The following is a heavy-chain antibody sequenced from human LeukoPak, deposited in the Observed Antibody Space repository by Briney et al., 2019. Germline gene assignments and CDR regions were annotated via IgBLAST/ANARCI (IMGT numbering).Heavy chain of an antibody. CDR2: IYYSGST. CDR3: ARHLRYYDTIQH. CDR1: GYSISSGYY. V-gene: IGHV4-38-2*02. D-gene: IGHD3-22*01. J-gene: IGHJ1*01. Sequence: SETLSLTCTVSGYSISSGYYWGWIRQPPGKGLEWIGSIYYSGSTYYNPSLKSRVTISVDTSKNQFSLKLSSVTAADTAVYYCARHLRYYDTIQHWGQGTLVTVSS.